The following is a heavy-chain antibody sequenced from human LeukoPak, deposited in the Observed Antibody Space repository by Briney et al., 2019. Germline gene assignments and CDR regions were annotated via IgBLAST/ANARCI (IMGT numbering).Heavy chain of an antibody. D-gene: IGHD3-10*01. CDR2: IYHSGST. CDR3: ARNPPYYYGSGNSMAGFDR. J-gene: IGHJ5*02. V-gene: IGHV4-4*02. CDR1: GDSISSSNW. Sequence: PSETLSLTCAVSGDSISSSNWWSWVRPPPGKGLEWIGEIYHSGSTNYNPSLKSRVTISVDKSKNQFSLKLSSVTAADTAVYYCARNPPYYYGSGNSMAGFDRWGQGTLVTVSS.